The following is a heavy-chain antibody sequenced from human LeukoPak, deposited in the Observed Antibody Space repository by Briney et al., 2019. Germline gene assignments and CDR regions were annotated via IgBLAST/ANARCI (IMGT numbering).Heavy chain of an antibody. D-gene: IGHD3-22*01. CDR3: ASLDSSGYYPRDY. Sequence: SETLSLTCTVSGGSISSYYWSWIRQPPGKGLEWVGYIYYSGSTNYNPSLKSRVTISVDTSKNQFSLKLSSVTAADTAVYYCASLDSSGYYPRDYWGQGTLVTVSS. V-gene: IGHV4-59*01. CDR2: IYYSGST. CDR1: GGSISSYY. J-gene: IGHJ4*02.